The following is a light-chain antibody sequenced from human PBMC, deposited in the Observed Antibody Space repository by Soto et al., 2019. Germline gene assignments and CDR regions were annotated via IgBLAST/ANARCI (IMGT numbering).Light chain of an antibody. CDR2: DVS. J-gene: IGLJ2*01. CDR3: SLYTTSSTLV. V-gene: IGLV2-14*03. Sequence: QSALTQAASVSGSPGQSIAISCTGTSSDVGGYNYVSWYQQHPGKAPKLIIYDVSSRPSGVSDRFSGSKSVHTASLTISGLQAEDEADYYCSLYTTSSTLVFGGGTKLTVL. CDR1: SSDVGGYNY.